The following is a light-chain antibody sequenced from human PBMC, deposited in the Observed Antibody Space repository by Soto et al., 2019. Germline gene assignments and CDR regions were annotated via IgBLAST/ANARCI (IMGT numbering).Light chain of an antibody. CDR1: QSVTNN. CDR3: QQYDKWPRT. CDR2: GAS. Sequence: EIVLTHSPGTLSLSPWEIATLSCRASQSVTNNYLAWYQQKPGQAPRLLIYGASTRATGIPARFSGSGSGTEFTLTISSLQSDDLAVYYCQQYDKWPRTFGQGTKVDIK. J-gene: IGKJ1*01. V-gene: IGKV3-15*01.